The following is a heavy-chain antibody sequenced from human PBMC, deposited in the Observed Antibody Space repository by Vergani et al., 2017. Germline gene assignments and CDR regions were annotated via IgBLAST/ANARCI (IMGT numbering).Heavy chain of an antibody. CDR2: INHSRST. CDR1: GGSFSGYY. CDR3: AREVQGWFDP. J-gene: IGHJ5*02. V-gene: IGHV4-34*01. Sequence: QVQLQQWGAGLLKPSETLSLTCAVYGGSFSGYYWSWIRQPPGKGLEWIGEINHSRSTNYNPSLKSRVTISVDTSKNQFSLKLSSVTAADTAVYYCAREVQGWFDPWGQGTLVTVSS.